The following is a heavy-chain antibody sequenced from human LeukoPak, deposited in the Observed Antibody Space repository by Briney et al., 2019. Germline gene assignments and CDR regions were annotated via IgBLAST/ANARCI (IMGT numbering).Heavy chain of an antibody. CDR3: ARSRGVTTHFDY. J-gene: IGHJ4*02. Sequence: GGSLRLSCAASGFTFSSYEMNWVRQAPGKGLEWVSYISSSGSTIYYADSVKGRFTISRDNAKNSLYLQMNSLRADDTAVYYCARSRGVTTHFDYWGQGTLVTVSS. V-gene: IGHV3-48*03. D-gene: IGHD4-17*01. CDR2: ISSSGSTI. CDR1: GFTFSSYE.